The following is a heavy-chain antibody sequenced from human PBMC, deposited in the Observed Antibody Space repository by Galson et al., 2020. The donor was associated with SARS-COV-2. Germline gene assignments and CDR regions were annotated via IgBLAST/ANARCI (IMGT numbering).Heavy chain of an antibody. Sequence: GGSLRHSCAASGFPFNIYAMHWVRQAPGKGLEWVAVISYDETNKSYADSVKGRFTISRDNSKNTLYLHMNSLRPEDTAVYYCATGGTVIILGDSWGQGTLVTVSS. CDR1: GFPFNIYA. CDR2: ISYDETNK. V-gene: IGHV3-30*04. J-gene: IGHJ4*02. D-gene: IGHD3-10*01. CDR3: ATGGTVIILGDS.